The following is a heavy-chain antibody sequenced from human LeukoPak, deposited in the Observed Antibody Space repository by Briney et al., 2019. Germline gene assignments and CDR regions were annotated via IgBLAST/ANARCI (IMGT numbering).Heavy chain of an antibody. V-gene: IGHV3-30*18. CDR1: GFTFSSYG. Sequence: GGSLRLSCAASGFTFSSYGMHWVRQAPGKGLEWVAVISYDGSNKYYADSVKGRFTISRDNPKNTLYLQMNSLRAEDTAVYYCAKDLSSGYSYGYLGDYWGQGTLVTVSS. D-gene: IGHD5-18*01. CDR2: ISYDGSNK. J-gene: IGHJ4*02. CDR3: AKDLSSGYSYGYLGDY.